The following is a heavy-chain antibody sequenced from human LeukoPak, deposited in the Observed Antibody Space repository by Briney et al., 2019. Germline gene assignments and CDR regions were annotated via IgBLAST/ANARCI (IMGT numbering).Heavy chain of an antibody. D-gene: IGHD2-21*01. CDR1: GFTFSDYY. J-gene: IGHJ4*02. V-gene: IGHV3-11*01. CDR2: ISNTGSTI. CDR3: ARGAYVIPYYFDY. Sequence: PGGSLRLSCAASGFTFSDYYMSWIRQAPGKGLEWVSYISNTGSTIYYADSVKGRFTISRDNAKNSLYLQVNSLRAEDTAVYYCARGAYVIPYYFDYWGQGTLVTVSS.